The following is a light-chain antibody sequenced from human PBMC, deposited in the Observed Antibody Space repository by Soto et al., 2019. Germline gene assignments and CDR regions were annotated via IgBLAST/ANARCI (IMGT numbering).Light chain of an antibody. J-gene: IGLJ1*01. Sequence: QSALTQPASVSGSPGQSITISCTGTSSDVGGSNYVSWYQQHPGKAPKLIIFDVSHRPSGFSNRFSGSKSGNTASLTISGLQAEYEADYYCSSYTSSSTYVFGTGTKVTVL. CDR3: SSYTSSSTYV. CDR2: DVS. CDR1: SSDVGGSNY. V-gene: IGLV2-14*03.